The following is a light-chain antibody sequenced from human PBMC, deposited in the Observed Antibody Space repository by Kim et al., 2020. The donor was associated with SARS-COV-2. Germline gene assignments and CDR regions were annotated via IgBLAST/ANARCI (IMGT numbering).Light chain of an antibody. CDR3: QQHGYSPQT. J-gene: IGKJ1*01. CDR1: QIASSRS. CDR2: DAS. Sequence: EVVLTQSPDTLSLSPGERATLACRASQIASSRSLAWYQHQPGQAPRLLIHDASSRATGIPDRFSGSGSGTDFTLTISRLEPEDFAVYYCQQHGYSPQTFGQGTQVDIK. V-gene: IGKV3-20*01.